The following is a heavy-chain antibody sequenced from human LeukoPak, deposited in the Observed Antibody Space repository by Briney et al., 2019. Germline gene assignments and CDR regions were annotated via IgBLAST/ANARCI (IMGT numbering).Heavy chain of an antibody. CDR1: GYTFTSYG. V-gene: IGHV1-18*01. CDR3: ARPAPTVGYAFDI. J-gene: IGHJ3*02. Sequence: GASVKVSCTASGYTFTSYGISWVRQAPGQRLEWMGWISTYHDEINYAQKFQGRVTITTDESTSAAYMELSSLRSEDTAVYYCARPAPTVGYAFDIWGQGTMVTVSS. D-gene: IGHD4-23*01. CDR2: ISTYHDEI.